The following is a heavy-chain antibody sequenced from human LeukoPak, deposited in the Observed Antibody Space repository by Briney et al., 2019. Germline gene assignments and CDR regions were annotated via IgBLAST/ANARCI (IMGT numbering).Heavy chain of an antibody. CDR2: IYYSGSA. Sequence: SETLSLTCTVSGGSISSSSYYWGWIRQPPGKGLEWIGSIYYSGSAYYNPSLKSRVTISVDTSKNQFSLRLSSVTAADTAVYYCARRTDYGGNNDWGQGTLVTVSS. D-gene: IGHD4-23*01. CDR1: GGSISSSSYY. CDR3: ARRTDYGGNND. J-gene: IGHJ4*02. V-gene: IGHV4-39*01.